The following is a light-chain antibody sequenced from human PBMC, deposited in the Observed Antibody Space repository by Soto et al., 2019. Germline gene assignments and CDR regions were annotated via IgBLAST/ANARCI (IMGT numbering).Light chain of an antibody. CDR1: QSVSSSY. J-gene: IGKJ5*01. CDR2: DTS. CDR3: QQRSNWQIT. V-gene: IGKV3D-20*02. Sequence: EIVLTQSPGTLSLSPGERATLSCRASQSVSSSYLAWYQQKPGQAPRLLIYDTSNRATGIPARFSGSGSGTDFTLTISSLEPEDFAVYYCQQRSNWQITFGQGTRLEI.